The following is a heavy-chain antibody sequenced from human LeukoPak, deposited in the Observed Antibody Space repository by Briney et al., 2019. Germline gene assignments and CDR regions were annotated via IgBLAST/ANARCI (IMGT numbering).Heavy chain of an antibody. CDR3: ARAYCSSTSCRPNRFDY. D-gene: IGHD2-2*01. CDR1: GGTFSSYA. J-gene: IGHJ4*02. CDR2: IIPIFGTA. V-gene: IGHV1-69*05. Sequence: SVKVSCKASGGTFSSYAISWVRQAPGQGLEWMGRIIPIFGTANYAQKFQGRVTITTDGSTSTAYMELSSLRSEDTAVYYCARAYCSSTSCRPNRFDYWGQGTLVTVSS.